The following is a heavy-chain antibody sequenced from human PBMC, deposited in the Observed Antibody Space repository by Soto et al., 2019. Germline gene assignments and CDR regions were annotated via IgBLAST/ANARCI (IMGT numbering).Heavy chain of an antibody. CDR3: ARVKGGTTRRAFDS. J-gene: IGHJ4*02. CDR1: GDSISSGGYY. CDR2: IYDNGGA. V-gene: IGHV4-31*03. Sequence: QVQLQESGPGLVKPSQTLSLTCTVSGDSISSGGYYWSWIRQHPGKGLGGLGYIYDNGGAYYSPSLRGRVVISLDRSENQFSLRLSSVTAADTAVYYCARVKGGTTRRAFDSWGQGTLVTVSS. D-gene: IGHD1-7*01.